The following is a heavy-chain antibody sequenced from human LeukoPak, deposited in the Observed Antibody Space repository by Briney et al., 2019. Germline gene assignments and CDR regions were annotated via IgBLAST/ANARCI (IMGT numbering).Heavy chain of an antibody. CDR3: ASYTYYYDSSGYYRDAFDV. CDR2: INSDGSST. D-gene: IGHD3-22*01. CDR1: GFTFSSYW. Sequence: GGSLRLSCAASGFTFSSYWMHWVRQAPGKGLVWVSRINSDGSSTSYADSVKGRFTISRDNAKNTLYLQMNSLRAEDTAVYYCASYTYYYDSSGYYRDAFDVWGQGTMVTVSS. V-gene: IGHV3-74*01. J-gene: IGHJ3*01.